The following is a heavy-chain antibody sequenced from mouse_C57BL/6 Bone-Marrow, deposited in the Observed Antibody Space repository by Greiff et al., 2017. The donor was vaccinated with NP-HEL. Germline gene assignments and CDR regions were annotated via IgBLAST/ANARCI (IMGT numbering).Heavy chain of an antibody. CDR2: IYPGSGST. J-gene: IGHJ4*01. V-gene: IGHV1-55*01. Sequence: VQLQQPGAELVKPGASVKMSCKASGYTFTSYWITWVKQRPGQGLEWIGDIYPGSGSTNYNEKFKSKATLTVDTSSSTAYMQLSSLTSEDSAVYYCARGGGITTVARDYARDYWGQGTSVTVSS. CDR3: ARGGGITTVARDYARDY. CDR1: GYTFTSYW. D-gene: IGHD1-1*01.